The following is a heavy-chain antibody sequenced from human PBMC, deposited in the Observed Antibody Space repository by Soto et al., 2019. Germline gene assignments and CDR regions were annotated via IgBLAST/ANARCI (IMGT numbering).Heavy chain of an antibody. V-gene: IGHV4-61*01. Sequence: QVQLQESGPGLVKPSETLSLTCTVSGGSVSSGSYCWSWIRQPPRKGLEWIGYIYYSGSTNYNPSLKSRVTISVDTSKNQFSLKLSSVTAADTAVYYCARDTGSYPIRYYYYYGLDVWGQGTTVTVSS. CDR1: GGSVSSGSYC. CDR2: IYYSGST. D-gene: IGHD3-10*01. J-gene: IGHJ6*02. CDR3: ARDTGSYPIRYYYYYGLDV.